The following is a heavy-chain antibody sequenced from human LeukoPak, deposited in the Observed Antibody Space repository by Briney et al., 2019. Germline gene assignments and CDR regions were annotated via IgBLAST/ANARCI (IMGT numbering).Heavy chain of an antibody. CDR3: ARVFSAVTGSPFDY. J-gene: IGHJ4*02. V-gene: IGHV3-7*03. CDR2: IKQDGSEK. Sequence: GGSLRLSCAASGFTFSNYWMNWVRQAPGKGLEWVANIKQDGSEKYYVDSVKGRFTISGDNAKNSLYLQMNSLRVEDTAVYYCARVFSAVTGSPFDYWGQGTLVTVSS. D-gene: IGHD3-9*01. CDR1: GFTFSNYW.